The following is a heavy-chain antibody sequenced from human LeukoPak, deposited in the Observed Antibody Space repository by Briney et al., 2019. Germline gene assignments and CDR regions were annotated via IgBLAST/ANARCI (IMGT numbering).Heavy chain of an antibody. J-gene: IGHJ4*02. CDR2: IYTSGST. Sequence: SETLSLTCTVSGGSISSGSYYWSWIRQPAGKGLEWIGRIYTSGSTNYNPSLKSRVTISVDTSKNQFSLKLSSVTAADTAVYYCARVAWFGELSDYWGQGTLVTVSS. CDR3: ARVAWFGELSDY. CDR1: GGSISSGSYY. V-gene: IGHV4-61*02. D-gene: IGHD3-10*01.